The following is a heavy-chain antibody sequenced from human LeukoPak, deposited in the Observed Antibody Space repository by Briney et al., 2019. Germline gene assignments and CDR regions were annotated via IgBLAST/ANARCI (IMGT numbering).Heavy chain of an antibody. Sequence: SETLSLTCTVCGGSLTNYYWSWIRQSAGKGLEWIGRINTSGDTSYNPSIRSRVTMSVDTSKNQFSLKLGSVTAADTAMYYCARGSPPGYGILEKWGQGTLVTVSS. CDR2: INTSGDT. D-gene: IGHD5-18*01. V-gene: IGHV4-4*07. J-gene: IGHJ4*02. CDR3: ARGSPPGYGILEK. CDR1: GGSLTNYY.